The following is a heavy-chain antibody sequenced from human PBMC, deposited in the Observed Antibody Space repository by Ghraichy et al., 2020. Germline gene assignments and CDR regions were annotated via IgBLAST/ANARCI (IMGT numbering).Heavy chain of an antibody. J-gene: IGHJ4*02. CDR3: AKLLYYGSGSYRWFDY. V-gene: IGHV3-23*01. CDR1: GFTFSSYA. CDR2: ISGSGGNT. D-gene: IGHD3-10*01. Sequence: GSLRLSCAASGFTFSSYAMSWVRQAPGKGLEWVSAISGSGGNTYYADSVKGRFTISRDNSKNTLYLQMNSLRVEDTAVYYCAKLLYYGSGSYRWFDYWGQGTLVTVSS.